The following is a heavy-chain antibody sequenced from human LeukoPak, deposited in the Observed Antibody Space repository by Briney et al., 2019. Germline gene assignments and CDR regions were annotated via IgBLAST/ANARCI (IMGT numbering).Heavy chain of an antibody. J-gene: IGHJ6*02. D-gene: IGHD3-22*01. V-gene: IGHV4-39*01. CDR2: IYYSGST. CDR1: GGSISSSSYY. CDR3: ARHDSSGYYYYYYGMDV. Sequence: PSETLSLTCTVSGGSISSSSYYWGWIRQPPGKGLEWIGSIYYSGSTYYNPSLKSRVTISVDTSKNQFSLKLSSVNAAGTAVYYCARHDSSGYYYYYYGMDVWGQGTTVTVSS.